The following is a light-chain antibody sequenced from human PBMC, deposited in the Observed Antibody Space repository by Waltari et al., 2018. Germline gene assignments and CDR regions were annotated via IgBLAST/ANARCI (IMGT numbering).Light chain of an antibody. J-gene: IGLJ2*01. CDR1: TPTIGAGKD. CDR3: QSFDNMSSGGVV. Sequence: QSVLTQPPSVYGTTGQRVPIPCSGGTPTIGAGKDVHWYPHLPRTAPKLLLSGKIHRHAAVPDPFPGSKSITSASLAITWLQADDEADYVCQSFDNMSSGGVVFGGGTKLAVL. V-gene: IGLV1-40*01. CDR2: GKI.